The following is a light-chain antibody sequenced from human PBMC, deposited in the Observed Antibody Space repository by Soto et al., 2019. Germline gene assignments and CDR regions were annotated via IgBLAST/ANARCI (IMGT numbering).Light chain of an antibody. CDR3: QQYNNWPSIT. CDR1: QSVSSN. CDR2: GAS. V-gene: IGKV3-15*01. J-gene: IGKJ5*01. Sequence: EIVMTQSPATLSVSPGVRATLSCRASQSVSSNLAWYQQKPGQAPRLLIYGASTRATDIPARFSGSASGTEFTLTISSLQSEDFAVYYCQQYNNWPSITFGQGTRLEIK.